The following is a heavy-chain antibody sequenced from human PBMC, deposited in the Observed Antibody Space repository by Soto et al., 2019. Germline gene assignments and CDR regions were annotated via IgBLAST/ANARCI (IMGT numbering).Heavy chain of an antibody. J-gene: IGHJ3*02. CDR2: IIPTFVTA. CDR3: ARSETAGHRGFDI. Sequence: QVQLVQPGAEMREPGSSVKVSCKPSGGTFSSSAINWLRQAPGQGPEWMGGIIPTFVTANYIEKFRGIVTITADTSTSTAYMEVSSLTSEDTAMYFCARSETAGHRGFDIWGQGTMVTVSS. D-gene: IGHD6-19*01. CDR1: GGTFSSSA. V-gene: IGHV1-69*06.